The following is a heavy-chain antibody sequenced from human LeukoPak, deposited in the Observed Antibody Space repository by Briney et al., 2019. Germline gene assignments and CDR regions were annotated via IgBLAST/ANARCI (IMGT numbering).Heavy chain of an antibody. CDR2: INPNSGGT. V-gene: IGHV1-2*02. Sequence: ASVKVSCKASGYTFTGYYMHWVRQAPGQGLEWMGWINPNSGGTNYAQKFQGRVTMTRDTSISTAYMELSRLRSDDTAVYYCVRGAPPSYYGSGSYFIVGYWGQGTLVTVSS. CDR3: VRGAPPSYYGSGSYFIVGY. J-gene: IGHJ4*02. CDR1: GYTFTGYY. D-gene: IGHD3-10*01.